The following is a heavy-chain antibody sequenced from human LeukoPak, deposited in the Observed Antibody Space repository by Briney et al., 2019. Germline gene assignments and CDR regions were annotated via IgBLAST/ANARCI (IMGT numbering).Heavy chain of an antibody. CDR1: GFTLSSRW. Sequence: GGSLRLSCVVSGFTLSSRWMMWVRQAPGKGLEWVSAISGSGGSTYHADSVKGRFTISRDNSKNTLYLQMNSLRAEDTAVYYCAKERQTGDYFTSDFWGQGTLVTVSS. D-gene: IGHD4-17*01. CDR3: AKERQTGDYFTSDF. CDR2: ISGSGGST. J-gene: IGHJ4*02. V-gene: IGHV3-23*01.